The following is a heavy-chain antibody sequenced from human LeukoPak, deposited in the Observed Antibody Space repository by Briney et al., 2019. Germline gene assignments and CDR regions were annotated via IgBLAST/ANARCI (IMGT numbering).Heavy chain of an antibody. CDR1: GFIVSENY. CDR3: VRDRWPGLGDF. Sequence: GGSLRHSCAASGFIVSENYMSWVRQAPGKGLEWVSTVYSGGLTFYADPVKGRFTISRDNSKNTLYLQMSSLRAEDTAVYYCVRDRWPGLGDFWGQGTTVTVSS. J-gene: IGHJ6*02. CDR2: VYSGGLT. D-gene: IGHD6-19*01. V-gene: IGHV3-66*01.